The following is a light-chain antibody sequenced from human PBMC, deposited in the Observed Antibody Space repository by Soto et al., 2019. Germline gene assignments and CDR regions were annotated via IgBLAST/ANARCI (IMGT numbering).Light chain of an antibody. CDR2: DAS. J-gene: IGKJ2*01. Sequence: EIVLTQSPGTLSLSPGARATLSCRASQSVSSDHLAWYQQKPGQAPRLLIYDASSRAPGIPDRFSGSGSATDFALTISRLGPEDFAVYYCQQYGSSPTFGQGTNVEIK. CDR3: QQYGSSPT. CDR1: QSVSSDH. V-gene: IGKV3-20*01.